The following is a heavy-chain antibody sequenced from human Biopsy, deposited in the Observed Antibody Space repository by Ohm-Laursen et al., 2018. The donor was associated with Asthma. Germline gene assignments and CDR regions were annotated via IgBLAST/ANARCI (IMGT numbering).Heavy chain of an antibody. D-gene: IGHD3-22*01. CDR3: AKERVPHFYDSSGYYQHD. J-gene: IGHJ4*02. V-gene: IGHV3-74*01. Sequence: SLRLSCAASGFTFTDYWMHWVRQAPGKGLVRVSRMNVEGTTTNYADSVKGRFKISRDNAKNTLYLQMNSLRAEDTAVYYCAKERVPHFYDSSGYYQHDWGQGTLVTVSS. CDR2: MNVEGTTT. CDR1: GFTFTDYW.